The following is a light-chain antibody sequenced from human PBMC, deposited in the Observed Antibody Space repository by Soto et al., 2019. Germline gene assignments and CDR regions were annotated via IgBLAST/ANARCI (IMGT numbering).Light chain of an antibody. CDR2: GPS. CDR1: QSVSSN. V-gene: IGKV3D-15*01. CDR3: QQYNSYPLT. Sequence: EIVMTQSPATLSVFPGERATLSCRASQSVSSNLAWYQHKPGQAPRLLVSGPSSRATGIPDRFSGSGSGTEFTLTISSLQPDDFATYYCQQYNSYPLTFGGGTKVHI. J-gene: IGKJ4*01.